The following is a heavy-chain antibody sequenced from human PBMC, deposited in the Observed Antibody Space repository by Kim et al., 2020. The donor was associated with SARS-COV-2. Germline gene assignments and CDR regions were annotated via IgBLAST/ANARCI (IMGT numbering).Heavy chain of an antibody. J-gene: IGHJ6*02. CDR3: ASMAVVPAPNAYDMDL. D-gene: IGHD2-2*01. V-gene: IGHV3-74*01. CDR1: GFTFSSNW. Sequence: GGSLRLSCAASGFTFSSNWMHWVRQAPGKGLVWVSRINSVGSSTAYADSVKGRFTISRDNAKNTLYLQMNSLRAEDTAVYYCASMAVVPAPNAYDMDLWGQGTTVTVSS. CDR2: INSVGSST.